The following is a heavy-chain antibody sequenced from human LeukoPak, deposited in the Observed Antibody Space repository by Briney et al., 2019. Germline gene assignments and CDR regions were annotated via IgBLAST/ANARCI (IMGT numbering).Heavy chain of an antibody. CDR1: GGSISSGSYY. Sequence: PSETLSLTCTVSGGSISSGSYYWSWIRQPAGKGLEWIGRIYTSGSTNYNPSLKSRVTMSVDTSKNQFSLKLSSVTAADTAVYYCARSSSSSVSSFFVYWGQGTLVTVSS. V-gene: IGHV4-61*02. CDR2: IYTSGST. J-gene: IGHJ4*02. D-gene: IGHD6-13*01. CDR3: ARSSSSSVSSFFVY.